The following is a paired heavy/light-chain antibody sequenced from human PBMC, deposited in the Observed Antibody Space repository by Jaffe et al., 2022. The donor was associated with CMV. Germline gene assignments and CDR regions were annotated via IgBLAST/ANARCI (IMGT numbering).Heavy chain of an antibody. D-gene: IGHD1-1*01. CDR3: VRHQQLVGKGSYYYGMDV. V-gene: IGHV4-39*01. CDR1: GGSISDSTDF. Sequence: QLHLQESGPGVVRPSETLSLTCTVSGGSISDSTDFWAWIRQAPGKGLEWIGCISHSGRTYYNPSLKSRLNISAATSKNLFSLSLTTITAADTAVYHCVRHQQLVGKGSYYYGMDVWGQGTSVTVSS. J-gene: IGHJ6*02. CDR2: ISHSGRT.
Light chain of an antibody. Sequence: DIQMTQSPSSVSASVGDRVTITCRASQDISIWLAWYQLKPGKAPKLLIYSASTLQSGVPSRFSGGGSGTDFTLTINSLQPEDFATYSCQQAYNFPPTFGGGTKVEIK. CDR3: QQAYNFPPT. J-gene: IGKJ4*01. CDR1: QDISIW. V-gene: IGKV1D-12*01. CDR2: SAS.